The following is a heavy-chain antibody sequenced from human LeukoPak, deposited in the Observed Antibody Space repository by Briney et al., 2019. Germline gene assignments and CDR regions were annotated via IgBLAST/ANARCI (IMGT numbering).Heavy chain of an antibody. CDR3: AKDQERCSSTSCYASPFDY. V-gene: IGHV4-59*01. CDR1: GGSISSYY. Sequence: SATLSLTCTVSGGSISSYYWSWIRQPPGKGLEWIGYIYYSGSTNYNPSLKSRVTISVDTSKNQFSLKLSSVTAADTAVYYCAKDQERCSSTSCYASPFDYWGQGTLVTVSS. CDR2: IYYSGST. D-gene: IGHD2-2*01. J-gene: IGHJ4*02.